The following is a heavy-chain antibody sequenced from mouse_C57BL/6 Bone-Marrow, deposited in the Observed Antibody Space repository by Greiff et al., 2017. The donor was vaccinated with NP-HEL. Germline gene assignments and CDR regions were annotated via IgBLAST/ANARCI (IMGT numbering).Heavy chain of an antibody. Sequence: EVKVEESGGGLVKPGGSLKLSCAASGFTFSSYAMSWVRQTPEKRLEWVATISDGGSYTYYPDNVKGRFTISRDNAKNNLYLQMSHLKSEDTAMYYCARDTTVVAYYFDYWGQGTTLTVSS. CDR2: ISDGGSYT. D-gene: IGHD1-1*01. V-gene: IGHV5-4*01. CDR3: ARDTTVVAYYFDY. CDR1: GFTFSSYA. J-gene: IGHJ2*01.